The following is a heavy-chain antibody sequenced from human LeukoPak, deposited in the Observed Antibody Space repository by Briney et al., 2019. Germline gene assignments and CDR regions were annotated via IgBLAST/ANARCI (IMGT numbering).Heavy chain of an antibody. J-gene: IGHJ5*02. CDR2: IYYSSTT. D-gene: IGHD6-19*01. CDR3: ARAVSVIAVAGWFDP. V-gene: IGHV4-31*03. Sequence: SETLSLTCTLSGSSISNGGYYWSWIRQHPGKGLEWIGYIYYSSTTYYNPSLKSRVTISVDTSKNQFSLKLSSVTAADAAVYYCARAVSVIAVAGWFDPWGQGTLVTVSS. CDR1: GSSISNGGYY.